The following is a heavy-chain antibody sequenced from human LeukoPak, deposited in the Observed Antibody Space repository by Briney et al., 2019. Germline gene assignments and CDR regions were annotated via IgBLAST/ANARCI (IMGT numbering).Heavy chain of an antibody. D-gene: IGHD4-17*01. V-gene: IGHV3-48*01. CDR2: ISSSSSTI. CDR1: GFTFGSDS. CDR3: ARGAFYGDYVGGAFDI. J-gene: IGHJ3*02. Sequence: TGGSLRLSCAASGFTFGSDSMNWVRQAPGKGLEWVSYISSSSSTIYYADSVKGRFTISRDNAKNSLYLQLNSLRAEDTAVYYCARGAFYGDYVGGAFDIWGQGTMVTVSS.